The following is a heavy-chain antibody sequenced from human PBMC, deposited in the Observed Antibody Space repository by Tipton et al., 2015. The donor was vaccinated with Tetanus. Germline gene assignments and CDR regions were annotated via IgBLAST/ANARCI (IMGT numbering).Heavy chain of an antibody. CDR1: GFTFSNYA. Sequence: SLRLSCAASGFTFSNYAMAWVRQAPGKGLEWVSGISVRGSHTYYADPVKGRFSISRDNSKNTVYLLMDSLRAEDTAVYYCARDQIVEQATRDHDYGVDVWGQGTTVTVSS. V-gene: IGHV3-23*01. D-gene: IGHD3-22*01. CDR3: ARDQIVEQATRDHDYGVDV. J-gene: IGHJ6*02. CDR2: ISVRGSHT.